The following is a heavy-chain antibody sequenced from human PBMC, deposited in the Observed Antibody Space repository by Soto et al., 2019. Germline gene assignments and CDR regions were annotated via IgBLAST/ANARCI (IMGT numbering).Heavy chain of an antibody. V-gene: IGHV4-30-4*01. CDR3: ARVLGVLIFGAIWFDP. D-gene: IGHD3-10*01. Sequence: KTSETLSLTCTVSGGSISSGDYYWSWIRQPPGKGLEWIGYIYYSGSTYYNPSLKSRVTISVDTSKNQFSLKLSSVTAADTAVYYCARVLGVLIFGAIWFDPWGQGTLVTVSS. CDR1: GGSISSGDYY. CDR2: IYYSGST. J-gene: IGHJ5*02.